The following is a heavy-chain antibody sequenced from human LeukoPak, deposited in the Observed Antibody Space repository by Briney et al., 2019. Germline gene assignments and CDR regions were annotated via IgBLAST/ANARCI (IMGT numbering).Heavy chain of an antibody. Sequence: SQTLSLTCAISGDSVSSNSAAWTWIRQSPSRGLEWLGRTYYRSKLYNDYAVSVKDRIIINPDTAKNEFSLHLNSVTPEDTAVYYCARCLHDKGCLGYFDYWGQGTLVTVS. V-gene: IGHV6-1*01. CDR3: ARCLHDKGCLGYFDY. CDR2: TYYRSKLYN. J-gene: IGHJ4*02. CDR1: GDSVSSNSAA.